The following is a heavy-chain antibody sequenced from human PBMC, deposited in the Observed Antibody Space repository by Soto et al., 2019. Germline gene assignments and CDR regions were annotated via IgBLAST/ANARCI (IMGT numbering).Heavy chain of an antibody. V-gene: IGHV3-30-3*01. J-gene: IGHJ6*02. D-gene: IGHD5-12*01. CDR3: ARDYYRFNSGYGFSMDV. Sequence: SLRLSCAASGFNFRSYAMHWVRQAPGKGLEWVAVISYDGSNKYYADSVKGRFTISRDNSKNTLYLQMNSLRAEDTAVYYCARDYYRFNSGYGFSMDVWGQGTTVTVSS. CDR1: GFNFRSYA. CDR2: ISYDGSNK.